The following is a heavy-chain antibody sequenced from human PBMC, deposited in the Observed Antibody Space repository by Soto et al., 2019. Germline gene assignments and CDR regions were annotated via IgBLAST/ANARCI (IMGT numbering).Heavy chain of an antibody. V-gene: IGHV1-69*13. D-gene: IGHD2-21*01. CDR3: ASVDFGGDSYYFDY. CDR1: GGTFSSYA. CDR2: IIPIFGTA. Sequence: SVKVSCKASGGTFSSYAISWVRQAPGQGLEWMGGIIPIFGTANYAQKFQGRVTITADESTSTAYMELSSLRSEDTAVYYCASVDFGGDSYYFDYWGQGTLVTVYS. J-gene: IGHJ4*02.